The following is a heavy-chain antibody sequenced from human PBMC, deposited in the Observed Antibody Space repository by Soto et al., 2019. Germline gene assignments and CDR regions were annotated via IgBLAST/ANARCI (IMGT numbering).Heavy chain of an antibody. CDR3: AHKGPEAWPLDY. CDR2: IYWDDSK. Sequence: QITLKESGPTLVRPTQTLTLTCAFSGFSLSTSGVGVGWIRQPPGKALEWLAVIYWDDSKHYSPSLRSRLTITKDTSKNLVVLTMTNMDPMDTGTYYGAHKGPEAWPLDYWGQGTLVTVSS. CDR1: GFSLSTSGVG. J-gene: IGHJ4*02. V-gene: IGHV2-5*02.